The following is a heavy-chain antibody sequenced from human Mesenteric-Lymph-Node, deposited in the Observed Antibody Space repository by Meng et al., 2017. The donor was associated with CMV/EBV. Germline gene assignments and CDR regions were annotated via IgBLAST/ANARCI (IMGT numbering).Heavy chain of an antibody. V-gene: IGHV3-21*01. Sequence: GGSLRLSCAVSGFTFSHYAMSWVRQAPGKGLEWVSSISGSTTYIFYAASVKGRFTISRDNANNSLYLQMNSLRAEDTAVYFCARDESLMIARGAFDYWGQGILVTVSS. CDR3: ARDESLMIARGAFDY. CDR1: GFTFSHYA. J-gene: IGHJ4*02. D-gene: IGHD3-22*01. CDR2: ISGSTTYI.